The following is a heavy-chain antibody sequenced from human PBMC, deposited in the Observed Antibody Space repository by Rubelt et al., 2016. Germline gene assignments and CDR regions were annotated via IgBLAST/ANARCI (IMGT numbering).Heavy chain of an antibody. CDR2: IYSGGST. J-gene: IGHJ4*02. V-gene: IGHV3-53*04. CDR3: AREGDIVGATTAFDY. Sequence: WVRQAPGKGLEWVSVIYSGGSTYYADSVKGRFTISRHNSKNTLYLQMNSLRAEDTAVYYCAREGDIVGATTAFDYWGQGTLVTVSS. D-gene: IGHD1-26*01.